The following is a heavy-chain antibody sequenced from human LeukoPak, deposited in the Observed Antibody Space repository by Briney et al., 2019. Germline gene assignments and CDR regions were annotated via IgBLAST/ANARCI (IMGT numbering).Heavy chain of an antibody. CDR2: IIPILGIA. CDR1: VGTFSSYA. D-gene: IGHD4-17*01. Sequence: SVNVSCKASVGTFSSYAISWVRQAPGQGLEWMGRIIPILGIANYAQKFQGRVTITADKSTSTAYMELSSLRSEDTAVYYCARAVGDYVLNWFDPWGQGTLVTVSS. V-gene: IGHV1-69*04. J-gene: IGHJ5*02. CDR3: ARAVGDYVLNWFDP.